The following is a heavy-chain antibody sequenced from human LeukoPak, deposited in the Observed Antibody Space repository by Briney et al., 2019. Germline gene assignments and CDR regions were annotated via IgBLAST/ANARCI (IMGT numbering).Heavy chain of an antibody. J-gene: IGHJ4*02. CDR3: ARGDYYDSSGYYNPVFDY. D-gene: IGHD3-22*01. V-gene: IGHV4-30-2*01. CDR2: IYHSGST. CDR1: GVSISSGGYS. Sequence: SETLSLTCAVSGVSISSGGYSWSWIRQPPEKGLEWIGYIYHSGSTYYNPSLKSRVTISVDRSKNQFSLKLSSVTAADTAVYYCARGDYYDSSGYYNPVFDYWGQGTLVTVSS.